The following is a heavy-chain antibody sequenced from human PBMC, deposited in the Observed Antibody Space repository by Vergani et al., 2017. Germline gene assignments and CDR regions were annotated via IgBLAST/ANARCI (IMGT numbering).Heavy chain of an antibody. CDR2: IKQDGSEK. CDR3: ARGFLEWSYYYYYYYGMDV. J-gene: IGHJ6*02. D-gene: IGHD3-3*01. V-gene: IGHV3-7*03. Sequence: EVQLLESGGGLVQPGGSLRLSCAASGFTFSSYAMSWVRQAPGKGLEWVANIKQDGSEKYYVDYVKGRFTISRDNAKNSLYLQMNSLRAEDTAVYYCARGFLEWSYYYYYYYGMDVWGQGTTVTVSS. CDR1: GFTFSSYA.